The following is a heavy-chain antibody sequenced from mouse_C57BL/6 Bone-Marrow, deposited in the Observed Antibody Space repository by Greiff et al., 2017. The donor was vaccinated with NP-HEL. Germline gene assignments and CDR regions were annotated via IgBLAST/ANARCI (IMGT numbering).Heavy chain of an antibody. J-gene: IGHJ3*01. CDR1: GFTFSSYG. CDR2: ISSGGSYT. V-gene: IGHV5-6*02. CDR3: ARQDLAWFAY. Sequence: DVKLVESGGDLVKPGGSLKLSCAASGFTFSSYGMSWVRQTPDKRLEWVATISSGGSYTYYPDSVKGRFTISRDNAKNTLYLQMSSLKSEDTAMYYCARQDLAWFAYWGQGTLVTVSA.